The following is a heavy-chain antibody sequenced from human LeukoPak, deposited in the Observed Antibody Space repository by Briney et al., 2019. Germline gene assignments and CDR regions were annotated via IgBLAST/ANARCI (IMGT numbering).Heavy chain of an antibody. J-gene: IGHJ4*02. CDR3: ARDASALY. Sequence: GGSLRLSCAASGFTFSSYWMSWVRQAPGKGLEWVANIKQDGSEKYYVDSVKGRFTISRDNARDSLYLQMNSLRDDDTSVYFCARDASALYWGRGTLVTVSS. CDR1: GFTFSSYW. D-gene: IGHD6-19*01. CDR2: IKQDGSEK. V-gene: IGHV3-7*01.